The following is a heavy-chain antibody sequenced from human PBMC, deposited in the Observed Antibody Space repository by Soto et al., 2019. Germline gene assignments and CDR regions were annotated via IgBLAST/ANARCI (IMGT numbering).Heavy chain of an antibody. D-gene: IGHD6-19*01. CDR1: GFSFSSYG. V-gene: IGHV3-30*03. Sequence: QRHLVESGGGVVQPGRSLRLSCAASGFSFSSYGMHWIRQAPGKGLEWVAVISHDGAFKDYADSVKGRFTISRDSSKNTVILQMNNLRADDTAVYYCARDSSAWPNYFDSWGQGIQVTVSS. J-gene: IGHJ4*02. CDR2: ISHDGAFK. CDR3: ARDSSAWPNYFDS.